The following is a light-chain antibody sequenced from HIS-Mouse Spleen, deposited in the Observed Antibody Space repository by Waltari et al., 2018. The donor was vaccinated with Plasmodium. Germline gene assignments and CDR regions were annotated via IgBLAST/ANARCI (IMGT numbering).Light chain of an antibody. CDR2: AAS. CDR1: QGISSY. CDR3: QQYYSYPFT. V-gene: IGKV1-8*01. J-gene: IGKJ3*01. Sequence: AIRTNQPQSSLFASTGDRVTITFRARQGISSYLACYQQKPGKDPKLLFYAASTLQSGVPSRFSVSGSGTDFTLTISCLQSEDFATYYCQQYYSYPFTFGPGTTVDIK.